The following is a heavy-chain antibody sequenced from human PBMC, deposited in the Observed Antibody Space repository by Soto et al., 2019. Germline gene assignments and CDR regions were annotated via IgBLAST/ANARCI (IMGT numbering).Heavy chain of an antibody. V-gene: IGHV1-69*12. J-gene: IGHJ6*02. CDR3: ARDNDRLQLGGNYYYILDV. CDR1: GGTFSSSA. Sequence: QVQLVQSGAEMKEPGSSVKVSCKTSGGTFSSSAISWLRQAPGQGLEWMGGIIPLFRTPDYAQKFHGRVTIAADEFTSTAYMELSSLRSEDTAVYYCARDNDRLQLGGNYYYILDVWGQGTTITVSS. D-gene: IGHD4-4*01. CDR2: IIPLFRTP.